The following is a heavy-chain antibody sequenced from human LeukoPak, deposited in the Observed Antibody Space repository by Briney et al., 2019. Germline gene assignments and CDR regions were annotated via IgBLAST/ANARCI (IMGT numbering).Heavy chain of an antibody. J-gene: IGHJ3*02. CDR3: ARKGYYWDQEGGAAFDI. D-gene: IGHD1-20*01. CDR1: GFTFSSYS. CDR2: ISSSSSSYI. V-gene: IGHV3-21*01. Sequence: GGSLRLSCAASGFTFSSYSMNWVRQAPGKGLEWVSSISSSSSSYIYYADSVKGRFTISRDNAKNSLYLQMNSLRAEDTAVYYCARKGYYWDQEGGAAFDIWGQGTMVTVSS.